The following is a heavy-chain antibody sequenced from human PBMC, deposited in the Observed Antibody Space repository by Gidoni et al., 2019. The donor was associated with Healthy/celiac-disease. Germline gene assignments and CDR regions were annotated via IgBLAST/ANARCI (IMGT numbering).Heavy chain of an antibody. V-gene: IGHV4-34*01. D-gene: IGHD1-26*01. CDR1: GGSFSGYY. CDR2: INHSGST. J-gene: IGHJ4*02. Sequence: QVQLQQWGAGLLKPSETLSLTCVVYGGSFSGYYWSWIRQPPGKGLEWIGEINHSGSTNYNPSLKSRVTILVDTSKNQFSLKLSSVTAADTAVYYCARGRDASGSSLDYWGQGTLVTVSS. CDR3: ARGRDASGSSLDY.